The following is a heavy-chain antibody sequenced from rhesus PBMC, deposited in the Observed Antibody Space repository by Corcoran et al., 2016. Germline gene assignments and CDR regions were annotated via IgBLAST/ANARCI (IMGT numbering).Heavy chain of an antibody. Sequence: QLQLQESGPGLVKPSETLSVTCAVSGGSISSSYWSWIRQAPGKGLAGVGYIYGSVSTTNYNPSLKRRVTISRETSKNQFSLQLSSMTAADTAVYYCATQQLNFDYWGQGVLVTVSS. V-gene: IGHV4-169*01. CDR1: GGSISSSY. CDR2: IYGSVSTT. CDR3: ATQQLNFDY. D-gene: IGHD6-43*01. J-gene: IGHJ4*01.